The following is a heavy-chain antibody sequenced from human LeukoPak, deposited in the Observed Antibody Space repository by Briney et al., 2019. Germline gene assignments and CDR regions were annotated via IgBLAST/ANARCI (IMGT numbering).Heavy chain of an antibody. CDR2: ISWNSGSM. CDR3: AKGYSYGSLDY. Sequence: GGSLRLSCAASGFTFDDYAMHWVRQAPGRGLEWVSGISWNSGSMGYADSVKGRFTISRDNAKNSLYLQMNSLRAEDTALYYCAKGYSYGSLDYWGQGTLVTVSS. D-gene: IGHD5-18*01. J-gene: IGHJ4*02. CDR1: GFTFDDYA. V-gene: IGHV3-9*01.